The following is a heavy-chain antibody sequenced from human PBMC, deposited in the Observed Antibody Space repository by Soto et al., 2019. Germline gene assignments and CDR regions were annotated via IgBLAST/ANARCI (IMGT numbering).Heavy chain of an antibody. Sequence: GGSLRLSCAASGFTFSSHGMHWVRQAPGKGLEWVAVISYDGSQKYYVDSVKGRFTISRDNSKNILYLQMNSLRAEDTAVYHCAKDRVESGLGEVDYWGQGTLVTVSS. CDR1: GFTFSSHG. J-gene: IGHJ4*02. D-gene: IGHD3-16*01. CDR3: AKDRVESGLGEVDY. V-gene: IGHV3-30*18. CDR2: ISYDGSQK.